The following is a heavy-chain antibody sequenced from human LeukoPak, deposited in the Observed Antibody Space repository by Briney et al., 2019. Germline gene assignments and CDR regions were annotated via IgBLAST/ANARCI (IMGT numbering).Heavy chain of an antibody. CDR1: GGSISSYY. J-gene: IGHJ4*02. V-gene: IGHV4-59*08. D-gene: IGHD1-1*01. Sequence: PETLSLTCTVSGGSISSYYWSWIRQPPGKGLEWIGYIYYSGSTNYNPSLKSRVTISVDTSKNQFSLKLSSVTAADTAVYYCARRRATFDYWGQGSLVTVSS. CDR2: IYYSGST. CDR3: ARRRATFDY.